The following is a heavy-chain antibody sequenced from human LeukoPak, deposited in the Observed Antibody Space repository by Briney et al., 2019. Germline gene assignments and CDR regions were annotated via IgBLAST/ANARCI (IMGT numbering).Heavy chain of an antibody. Sequence: GGSLRLSCAASGFTFSSYWMSWVRQAPGKGLEWVANIKQAGSDKYYVDSVKGRFTISRDNTKNSLYLQMNSLRAEDTAVYYCATAFRESYDNWGQGTLVTVSS. CDR2: IKQAGSDK. V-gene: IGHV3-7*01. CDR3: ATAFRESYDN. CDR1: GFTFSSYW. J-gene: IGHJ4*02. D-gene: IGHD1-26*01.